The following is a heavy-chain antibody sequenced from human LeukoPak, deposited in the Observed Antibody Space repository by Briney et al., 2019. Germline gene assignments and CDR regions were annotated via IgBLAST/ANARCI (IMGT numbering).Heavy chain of an antibody. CDR1: GYTFTSYG. CDR2: ISAYNGNT. CDR3: ARADSGSSVTDNWFDP. V-gene: IGHV1-18*01. D-gene: IGHD1-26*01. J-gene: IGHJ5*02. Sequence: ASVKVSCKASGYTFTSYGISWVRQAPGQGLEWMGWISAYNGNTNYAQKFQGRVTMTRNTSISTAYMELSSLRSEDTAVYCCARADSGSSVTDNWFDPWGQGTLVTVSS.